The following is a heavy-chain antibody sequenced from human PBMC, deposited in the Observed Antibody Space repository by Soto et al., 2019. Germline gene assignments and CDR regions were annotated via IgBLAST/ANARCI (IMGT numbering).Heavy chain of an antibody. CDR3: AKEGGLSGSYYISSSYYFDY. D-gene: IGHD1-26*01. J-gene: IGHJ4*02. CDR1: GFTFSSYG. V-gene: IGHV3-30*18. Sequence: QVQLVESGGGVVQHGRSLRLSCAASGFTFSSYGMHWVRQAPGKGLEWVAIISYDGSNTYYADSVKGRFTISRDNSKNTLYLQMNSLRAEDTSVYYCAKEGGLSGSYYISSSYYFDYWGQGTLVTVSS. CDR2: ISYDGSNT.